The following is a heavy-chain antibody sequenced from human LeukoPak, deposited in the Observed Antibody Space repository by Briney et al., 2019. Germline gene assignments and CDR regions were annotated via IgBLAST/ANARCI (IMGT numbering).Heavy chain of an antibody. CDR2: ISWDDNAE. CDR1: GFTFDDYS. D-gene: IGHD1-14*01. Sequence: HPGGSLRLSCAASGFTFDDYSMHWVRQVPGKGLEWVSIISWDDNAEYYADSVKGRFTISRDNSKTSLYLQMNSLRTEDTALYYCGKGPRRCTGCDGFDILGQGTMVTVSS. V-gene: IGHV3-43*01. J-gene: IGHJ3*02. CDR3: GKGPRRCTGCDGFDI.